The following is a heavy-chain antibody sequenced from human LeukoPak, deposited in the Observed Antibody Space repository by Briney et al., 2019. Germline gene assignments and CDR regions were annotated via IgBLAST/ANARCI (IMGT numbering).Heavy chain of an antibody. Sequence: PRASVKVSCKASGYTFTGYYMHWVRQAPGRGLEWMGMINPSGGSTGYAQKFQGRVTMTRDMSTSTVYMELSSLRSEDTAVSYCARRAQVERRHSQFDYWGQGTLVTVSS. CDR3: ARRAQVERRHSQFDY. V-gene: IGHV1-46*01. J-gene: IGHJ4*02. CDR2: INPSGGST. D-gene: IGHD1-1*01. CDR1: GYTFTGYY.